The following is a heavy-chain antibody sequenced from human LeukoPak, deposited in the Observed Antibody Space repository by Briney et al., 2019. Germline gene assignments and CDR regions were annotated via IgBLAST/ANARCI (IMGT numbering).Heavy chain of an antibody. CDR2: LSYTGTT. V-gene: IGHV4-39*07. Sequence: PSETLSLTCTVSGVSISSNIYYWGWVRQPPGKGPEWIASLSYTGTTYYNPSLKSRATISVDTSKNQFSLKLNSVTAADTAVYYCARDWGSGWPFDYWGQGTLVTVSS. CDR3: ARDWGSGWPFDY. D-gene: IGHD6-19*01. J-gene: IGHJ4*02. CDR1: GVSISSNIYY.